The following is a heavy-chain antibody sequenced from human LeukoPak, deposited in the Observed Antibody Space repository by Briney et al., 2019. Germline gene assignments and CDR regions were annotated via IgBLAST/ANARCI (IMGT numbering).Heavy chain of an antibody. CDR2: ISSDGLST. CDR3: ARSTDGSVHFDY. J-gene: IGHJ4*02. V-gene: IGHV3-64*01. Sequence: GGSLRLSCSASEFKFDTYGMHWVRQTPGKGLEYVSGISSDGLSTYYANSVKGRFTISRDNAKNTLYLQMGSLKTEDMAVYYCARSTDGSVHFDYWGQGTLVTVFS. CDR1: EFKFDTYG. D-gene: IGHD1-1*01.